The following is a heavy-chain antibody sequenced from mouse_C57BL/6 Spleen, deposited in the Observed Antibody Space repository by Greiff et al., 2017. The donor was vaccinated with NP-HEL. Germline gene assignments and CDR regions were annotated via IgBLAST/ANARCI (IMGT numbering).Heavy chain of an antibody. D-gene: IGHD2-12*01. Sequence: EVKLMESGPGLVKPSQSLSLTCSVTGYSITSGYYWNWIRQFPGNKLEWMGYISYDGSNNYNPSLKNRISITRDTSKNQFFLKLNSVTTEDTATYYCARGAYHYSRGYYFDYWGQGTTLTVSS. CDR3: ARGAYHYSRGYYFDY. J-gene: IGHJ2*01. CDR1: GYSITSGYY. V-gene: IGHV3-6*01. CDR2: ISYDGSN.